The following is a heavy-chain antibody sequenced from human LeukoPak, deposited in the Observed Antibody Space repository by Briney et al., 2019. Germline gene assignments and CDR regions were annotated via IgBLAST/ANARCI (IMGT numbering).Heavy chain of an antibody. CDR2: IYYSGTT. CDR3: ARRWENWFDP. V-gene: IGHV4-39*07. CDR1: GGSISSSSYD. Sequence: PSETVSLTCTVSGGSISSSSYDWAWLREPPGKGLEWIGSIYYSGTTHYNPSLKSRLTISVDTSKNRFSRKLRSVTAGDTAVYYCARRWENWFDPWGQGTLVTVSS. J-gene: IGHJ5*02. D-gene: IGHD1-26*01.